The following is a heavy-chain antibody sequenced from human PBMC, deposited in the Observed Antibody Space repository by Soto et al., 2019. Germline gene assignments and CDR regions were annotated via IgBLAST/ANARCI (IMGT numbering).Heavy chain of an antibody. Sequence: GGSLRLSCAASGFTFSSYAMSWVRQAPGKGLEWVSAISGSGGSTYYADSVKGRFTISRDNSKNTLYLQMNSLRAEDTAVYYCAKVPLLNQVAVTSYYYYYGMDVWGQGTTVTVSS. CDR1: GFTFSSYA. V-gene: IGHV3-23*01. CDR3: AKVPLLNQVAVTSYYYYYGMDV. J-gene: IGHJ6*02. CDR2: ISGSGGST. D-gene: IGHD6-19*01.